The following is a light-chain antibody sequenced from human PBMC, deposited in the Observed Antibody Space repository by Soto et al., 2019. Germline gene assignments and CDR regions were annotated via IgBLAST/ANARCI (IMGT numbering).Light chain of an antibody. CDR1: QSVLYSSNNKNY. J-gene: IGKJ4*01. CDR3: QQYYSTPLT. V-gene: IGKV4-1*01. CDR2: WAS. Sequence: DIVMTQSPDSLAVSLGERATINCKSSQSVLYSSNNKNYLAWYQQKPGQPPKLLIYWASTRESGVPDRFSGSRSGTEFTLTISSLQAEDVAVYYCQQYYSTPLTFGGGTKVEIK.